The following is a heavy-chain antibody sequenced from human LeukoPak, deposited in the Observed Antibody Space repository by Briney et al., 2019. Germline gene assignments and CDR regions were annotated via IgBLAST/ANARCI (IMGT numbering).Heavy chain of an antibody. Sequence: PGGSLRLSCAASGFTFSSYGMHWVRQAPGKGLEWVAFIRYDGSNKYYADSVKGRFTISRDNSKNTLHLQMNSLRAEDTAVYYCAKASGDIVVVPAAIGAFDIWGQGTMVTVSS. CDR2: IRYDGSNK. CDR3: AKASGDIVVVPAAIGAFDI. J-gene: IGHJ3*02. V-gene: IGHV3-30*02. CDR1: GFTFSSYG. D-gene: IGHD2-2*01.